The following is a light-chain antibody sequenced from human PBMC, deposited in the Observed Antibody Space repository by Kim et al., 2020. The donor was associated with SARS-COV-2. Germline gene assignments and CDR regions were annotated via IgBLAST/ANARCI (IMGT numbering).Light chain of an antibody. Sequence: EIVMTQSPATLSVSPGERATLSCRASQSVSSNLAWYQHKPGQAPRLLIYGASTRVTGIPARFSGSGSGTEFTLTISSLQSEDFAVYYCQQYDNLPYTFGQGTKLEI. CDR1: QSVSSN. CDR3: QQYDNLPYT. CDR2: GAS. J-gene: IGKJ2*01. V-gene: IGKV3-15*01.